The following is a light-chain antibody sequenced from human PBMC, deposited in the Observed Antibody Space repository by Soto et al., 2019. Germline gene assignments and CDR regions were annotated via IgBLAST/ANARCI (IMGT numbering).Light chain of an antibody. Sequence: EIVLTQSPGTLSLSPGERATLSCRASQSVSSSYLAWYQQKPGQAPRLLIYGASSRATGIPDRFSGSGSGVACTISVTRLEPEDFAVYSCQQSGSSPPRFTFGPGAKVYIK. CDR2: GAS. CDR3: QQSGSSPPRFT. V-gene: IGKV3-20*01. J-gene: IGKJ3*01. CDR1: QSVSSSY.